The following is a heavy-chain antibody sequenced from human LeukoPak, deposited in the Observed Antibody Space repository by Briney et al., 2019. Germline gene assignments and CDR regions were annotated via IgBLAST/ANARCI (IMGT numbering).Heavy chain of an antibody. CDR1: GYRFTNYW. V-gene: IGHV5-51*01. J-gene: IGHJ4*02. D-gene: IGHD2-2*01. CDR3: ARGPGSTSTSFDY. CDR2: IYPDDSNT. Sequence: GESLKISCKGSGYRFTNYWIGWVRQMPGKGLEWMGIIYPDDSNTRYSPSFQGQVTISADKSISTAYLQWSSLKASDTAMYYCARGPGSTSTSFDYWGQGTLVTVSS.